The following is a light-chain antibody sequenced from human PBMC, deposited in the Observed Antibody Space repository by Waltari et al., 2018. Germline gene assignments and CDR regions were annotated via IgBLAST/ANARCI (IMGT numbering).Light chain of an antibody. CDR3: QQSYSYFT. CDR1: HSISSY. J-gene: IGKJ3*01. CDR2: AAS. Sequence: DTQMTQSSSSLSASVGDRVTITCRASHSISSYLNWYQHKPGKAPKLLIYAASTLQSGVPSRFSGSGSGTDFTLTISSLQPEDFATYYCQQSYSYFTFGPGTKVDIK. V-gene: IGKV1-39*01.